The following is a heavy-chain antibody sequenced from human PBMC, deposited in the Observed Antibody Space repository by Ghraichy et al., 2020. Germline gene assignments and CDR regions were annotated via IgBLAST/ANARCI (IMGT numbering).Heavy chain of an antibody. CDR1: GYTFTSYD. J-gene: IGHJ6*03. CDR2: MNPNSGNT. Sequence: ASVKVSCKASGYTFTSYDINWVRQATGQGLEWMGWMNPNSGNTGYAQKFQGRVTMTRNTSISTAYMELSSLRSEDTAVYYCARGSGFGSGYGYYYYYMDVWGKGTTVTVSS. D-gene: IGHD3-3*01. V-gene: IGHV1-8*01. CDR3: ARGSGFGSGYGYYYYYMDV.